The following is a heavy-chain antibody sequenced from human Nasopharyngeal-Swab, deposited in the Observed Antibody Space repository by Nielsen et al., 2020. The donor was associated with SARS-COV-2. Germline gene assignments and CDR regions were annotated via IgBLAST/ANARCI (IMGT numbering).Heavy chain of an antibody. CDR2: IYPGDSET. D-gene: IGHD2-15*01. V-gene: IGHV5-51*01. Sequence: GESLKISCKGSGYSFTNYWIGWVRQMPGKGMEWMGIIYPGDSETRYRPSFEGQVTISVDKSISTAYLQWSSLKASDTAMYYCARVQGYCTGGSCYSVFYYFAMDVWGQGTTVTVSS. CDR3: ARVQGYCTGGSCYSVFYYFAMDV. J-gene: IGHJ6*02. CDR1: GYSFTNYW.